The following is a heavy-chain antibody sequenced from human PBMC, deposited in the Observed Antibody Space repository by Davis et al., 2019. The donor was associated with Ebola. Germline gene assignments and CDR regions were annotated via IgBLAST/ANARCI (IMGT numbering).Heavy chain of an antibody. J-gene: IGHJ5*02. Sequence: MPSETLSLTCSVSGGSISSYYWSWIRQPPGKGLEWIGYIHYSGSTTNNPSLKSRVTMSVDTSKNQVSLKLRSVTAADTAVYYCAIQYSNGWFDPWGQGTLVTVSS. CDR3: AIQYSNGWFDP. V-gene: IGHV4-59*01. CDR1: GGSISSYY. CDR2: IHYSGST. D-gene: IGHD4-11*01.